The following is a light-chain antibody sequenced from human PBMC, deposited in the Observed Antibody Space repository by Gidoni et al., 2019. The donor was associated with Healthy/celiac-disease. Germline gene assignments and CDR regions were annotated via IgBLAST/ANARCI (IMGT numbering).Light chain of an antibody. CDR2: RNN. Sequence: QSVLTPPPSASGTPVQTVTISCSGSSPNIGSNYVYWYQQLPGTAPKLLIYRNNHRPSGVPDRFSGSKSGTSASLAISGLRSEDEADYYCAAWDDSLSGRGVFGGGTKLTVL. CDR1: SPNIGSNY. V-gene: IGLV1-47*01. J-gene: IGLJ2*01. CDR3: AAWDDSLSGRGV.